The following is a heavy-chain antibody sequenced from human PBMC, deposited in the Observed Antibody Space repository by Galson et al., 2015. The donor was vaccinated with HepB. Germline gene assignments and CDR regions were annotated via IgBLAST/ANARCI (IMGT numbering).Heavy chain of an antibody. Sequence: SVKVSCKASGYTFTSYYMHWVRQAPGQGLEWMGIINPSGGSTSYSQKFQGRVTMTRDTSTSTVYMELSSLRSEDTAVYYCASPAEGGAFDIWGQGTMVTVSS. CDR1: GYTFTSYY. D-gene: IGHD6-25*01. V-gene: IGHV1-46*01. CDR3: ASPAEGGAFDI. J-gene: IGHJ3*02. CDR2: INPSGGST.